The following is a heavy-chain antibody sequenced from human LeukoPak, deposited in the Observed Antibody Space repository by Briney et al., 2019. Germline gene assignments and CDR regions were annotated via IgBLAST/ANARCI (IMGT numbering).Heavy chain of an antibody. CDR2: IYYSGST. CDR1: GGSISSSSYY. Sequence: SETPSLTCTVSGGSISSSSYYWGWIRQPPGKGLEWIGSIYYSGSTYYNPSLKSRVTISVDTSKNQFSLKLSSVTAADTAVYYCAIPYDILTGYSWDYWGQGTLVTVSS. V-gene: IGHV4-39*01. CDR3: AIPYDILTGYSWDY. D-gene: IGHD3-9*01. J-gene: IGHJ4*02.